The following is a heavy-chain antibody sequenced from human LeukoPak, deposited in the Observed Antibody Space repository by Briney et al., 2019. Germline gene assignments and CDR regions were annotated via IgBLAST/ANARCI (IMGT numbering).Heavy chain of an antibody. Sequence: SETLTLTCAVYGGSFSGYYWSWIRQPPGKGLEWIGEINHSGSTNYNPSLKSRVTISVDTSKNQFSLKLSSVTAADTAVYYCAREYCSGGSCYAHFDYWGQGTLVTVSS. CDR3: AREYCSGGSCYAHFDY. V-gene: IGHV4-34*01. J-gene: IGHJ4*02. CDR2: INHSGST. D-gene: IGHD2-15*01. CDR1: GGSFSGYY.